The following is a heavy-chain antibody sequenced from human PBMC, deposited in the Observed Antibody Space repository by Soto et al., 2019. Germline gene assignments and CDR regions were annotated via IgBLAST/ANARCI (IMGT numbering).Heavy chain of an antibody. CDR1: GGSISSGGYY. J-gene: IGHJ4*02. V-gene: IGHV4-31*03. CDR2: IYYSGST. Sequence: PSETLSLTCTVSGGSISSGGYYWSWIRQHPGKGLEWIGYIYYSGSTYYNPSLKSRVTISVDTSKNQFSLKLSSVTAADTAVYYCARASKASQPIDYWGQATLVTVSS. D-gene: IGHD2-21*01. CDR3: ARASKASQPIDY.